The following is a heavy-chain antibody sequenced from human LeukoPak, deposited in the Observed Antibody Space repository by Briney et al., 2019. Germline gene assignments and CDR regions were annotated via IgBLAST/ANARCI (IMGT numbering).Heavy chain of an antibody. CDR1: GYSFTSYW. Sequence: GESLKISCKGSGYSFTSYWIGWVRQMPGKGLEWMGIIYPGVSATSSSPSFQGQAPFSADKSITPAYLHWSSLKASDTAMYYCARHLVIRYGSYYYYYMDVGGKETTVTVSS. J-gene: IGHJ6*03. CDR3: ARHLVIRYGSYYYYYMDV. CDR2: IYPGVSAT. V-gene: IGHV5-51*01. D-gene: IGHD3-10*01.